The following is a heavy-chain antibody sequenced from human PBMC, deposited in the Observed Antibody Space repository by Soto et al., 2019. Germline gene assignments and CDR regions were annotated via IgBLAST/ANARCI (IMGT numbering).Heavy chain of an antibody. CDR3: ARVVGAYYDFWSGYEDP. V-gene: IGHV1-69*01. D-gene: IGHD3-3*01. J-gene: IGHJ5*02. Sequence: QVQLVQSGAEMKKPGSSVKVSCKASGGTFSTYAISWVRQAPGQGLEWMGGIIPIFDTANYAQKFQGRVTITADESTGTAYMELSSLRSEETAVYYCARVVGAYYDFWSGYEDPWGQGTLVTVSS. CDR2: IIPIFDTA. CDR1: GGTFSTYA.